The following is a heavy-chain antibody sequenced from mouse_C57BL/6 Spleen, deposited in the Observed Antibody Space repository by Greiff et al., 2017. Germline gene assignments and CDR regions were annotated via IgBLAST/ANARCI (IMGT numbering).Heavy chain of an antibody. CDR2: IYPETGGT. D-gene: IGHD2-2*01. Sequence: VQLQQSGAELVRPGASVTLSCKASGYTFTDYDIHWVKQTPVHGLEWIGAIYPETGGTAYNQTFKGKAILTADKSFSTAYMELRSLTSEDSAVYYCTEGVTPRRFAYGGHGALVTVSA. J-gene: IGHJ3*01. CDR1: GYTFTDYD. CDR3: TEGVTPRRFAY. V-gene: IGHV1-15*01.